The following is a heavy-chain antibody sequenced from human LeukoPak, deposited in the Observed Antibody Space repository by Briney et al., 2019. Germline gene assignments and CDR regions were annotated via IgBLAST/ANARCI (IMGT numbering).Heavy chain of an antibody. CDR1: GGSISSSSYY. CDR2: INHSGST. D-gene: IGHD2-15*01. Sequence: SETLSLTCTVSGGSISSSSYYWGWIRQPPGKGLEWIGEINHSGSTNYNPSLKSRVTISVDTSKNQFSLKLSSVTAADTAVYYCATTTHYCSGGSCRNWFDPWGQGTLVTVSS. CDR3: ATTTHYCSGGSCRNWFDP. V-gene: IGHV4-39*07. J-gene: IGHJ5*02.